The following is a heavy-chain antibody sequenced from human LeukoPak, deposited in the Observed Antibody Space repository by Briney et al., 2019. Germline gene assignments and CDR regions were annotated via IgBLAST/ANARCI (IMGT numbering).Heavy chain of an antibody. J-gene: IGHJ6*02. CDR2: INHSGST. D-gene: IGHD4-17*01. V-gene: IGHV4-34*01. CDR1: GGSFSGYY. CDR3: ARGLDGDYDYYYYYGMDV. Sequence: KTSETLSLTCAVYGGSFSGYYWSWIRQPPGKGLEWIGEINHSGSTNYNPSLKSRVTISVDTSRNQFSLKLSSVTAADTAVHYCARGLDGDYDYYYYYGMDVWGQGTTVTVSS.